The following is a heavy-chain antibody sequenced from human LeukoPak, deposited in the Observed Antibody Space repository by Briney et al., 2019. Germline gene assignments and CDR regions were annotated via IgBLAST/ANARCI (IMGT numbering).Heavy chain of an antibody. D-gene: IGHD3-16*01. J-gene: IGHJ4*02. CDR1: GFTFSSYG. Sequence: GGSLRLSCAASGFTFSSYGMSWVRQAPGKGLEGVSGISGSGGSTNYADSVKGRFTISSDNSKNTLYLQMNSLRAEATAVHYCAKDATFGGVMAMYYFDYWGQGTLVTVSS. CDR3: AKDATFGGVMAMYYFDY. V-gene: IGHV3-23*01. CDR2: ISGSGGST.